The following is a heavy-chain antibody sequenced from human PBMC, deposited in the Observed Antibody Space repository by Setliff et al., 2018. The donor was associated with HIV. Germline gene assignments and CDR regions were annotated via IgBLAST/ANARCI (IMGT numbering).Heavy chain of an antibody. V-gene: IGHV3-30*04. Sequence: PGGSLRLSCAASGFTFSSYAMHWVRQAPGKGLEWVAVISYDGNIKYYADSVKGRFTISRYNAKNTLFLKMSSLRTEDTAVYYCARRGFLWFGELSEAQPYYFDYWGQGTLVTVSS. D-gene: IGHD3-10*01. CDR2: ISYDGNIK. J-gene: IGHJ4*02. CDR3: ARRGFLWFGELSEAQPYYFDY. CDR1: GFTFSSYA.